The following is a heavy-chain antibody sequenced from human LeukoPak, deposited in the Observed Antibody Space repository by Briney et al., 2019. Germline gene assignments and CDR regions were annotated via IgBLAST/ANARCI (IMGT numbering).Heavy chain of an antibody. CDR2: ISSSGSTI. Sequence: PGGSLRLSCAASGFTFSDYYMSWIRQAPGKGLEWVSYISSSGSTIYYADSVKGRFTISRDNAKNSLYLQMNSLRAEDTAAYYCASGYYYDSSGYSGFDYWGQGTLVTVSS. D-gene: IGHD3-22*01. J-gene: IGHJ4*02. V-gene: IGHV3-11*01. CDR1: GFTFSDYY. CDR3: ASGYYYDSSGYSGFDY.